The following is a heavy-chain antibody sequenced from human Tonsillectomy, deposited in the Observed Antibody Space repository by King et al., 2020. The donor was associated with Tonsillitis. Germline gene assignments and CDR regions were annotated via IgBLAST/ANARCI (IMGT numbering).Heavy chain of an antibody. CDR3: ARDGDTAMEFDY. CDR1: GFTFSSYA. D-gene: IGHD5-18*01. V-gene: IGHV3-30-3*01. Sequence: VQLVESGGGVVQPGRSLRLSCAASGFTFSSYAMHWVRQAPGKGLEWVAVISYDGSNKYYADSVKGRFTISRDNSKNTLYLQMNSLRAEDTAVYYCARDGDTAMEFDYGGQGTLVTVSS. CDR2: ISYDGSNK. J-gene: IGHJ4*02.